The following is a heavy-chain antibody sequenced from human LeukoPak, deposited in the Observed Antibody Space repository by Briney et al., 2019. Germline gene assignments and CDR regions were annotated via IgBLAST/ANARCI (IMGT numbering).Heavy chain of an antibody. CDR3: ARHVYSSGWGAFDI. D-gene: IGHD6-19*01. V-gene: IGHV3-48*03. CDR1: GFTFSSYE. CDR2: ISSSGSTI. Sequence: PGGSLRLSCAASGFTFSSYEMNWVRQAPGKGLEWVSYISSSGSTIYYADSVKGRFTISRDNAKNSLYLQMNSLSAEDTAVYYCARHVYSSGWGAFDIWGQGTMVTVSS. J-gene: IGHJ3*02.